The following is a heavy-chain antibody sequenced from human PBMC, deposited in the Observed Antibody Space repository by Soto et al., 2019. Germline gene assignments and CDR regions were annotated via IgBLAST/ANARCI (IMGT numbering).Heavy chain of an antibody. CDR3: ARDRGVNWFDP. D-gene: IGHD3-10*01. CDR2: IYYSGST. Sequence: SETLSLTCTVSGGSIGSDSWNWIRQPPGKGLEWIGYIYYSGSTNYNPSLKSRVTISVDTSKNQFSLKLTSVTAADTAVYYCARDRGVNWFDPWGRGTLVTVSS. J-gene: IGHJ5*02. CDR1: GGSIGSDS. V-gene: IGHV4-59*01.